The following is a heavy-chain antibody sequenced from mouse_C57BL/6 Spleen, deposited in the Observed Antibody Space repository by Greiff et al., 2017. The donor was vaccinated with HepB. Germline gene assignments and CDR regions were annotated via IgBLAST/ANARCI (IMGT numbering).Heavy chain of an antibody. Sequence: VQLKESGPELVKPGASVKIPCKASGYTFTDYNMDWVKQSHGKSLEWIGDINPNNGGTIYNQKFKGKATLTVDKSSSTAYMERRSLTSEDTAVYYCAMSNYWFAYWGQGTLVTVSA. J-gene: IGHJ3*01. D-gene: IGHD2-5*01. V-gene: IGHV1-18*01. CDR2: INPNNGGT. CDR3: AMSNYWFAY. CDR1: GYTFTDYN.